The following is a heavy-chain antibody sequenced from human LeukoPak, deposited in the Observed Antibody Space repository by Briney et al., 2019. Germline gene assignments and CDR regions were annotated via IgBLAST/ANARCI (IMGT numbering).Heavy chain of an antibody. CDR3: ARKIQGEQHPFVY. CDR2: INAGSGDT. V-gene: IGHV1-3*01. Sequence: GASVKVSCKTSGYTFTTYPIHWVRQAPGQRLEWMGWINAGSGDTKYSQNFQGRVTINRDTSASTAYMELSSLTSEDTAVYYCARKIQGEQHPFVYWGQGALVTVSS. D-gene: IGHD3-16*01. CDR1: GYTFTTYP. J-gene: IGHJ4*02.